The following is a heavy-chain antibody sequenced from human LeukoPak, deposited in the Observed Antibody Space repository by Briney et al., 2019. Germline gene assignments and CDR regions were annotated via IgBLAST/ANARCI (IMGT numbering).Heavy chain of an antibody. D-gene: IGHD4-11*01. V-gene: IGHV1-69*05. CDR2: IIPIFGTA. CDR3: AGDHSNYGGMDV. Sequence: GASVKVSCKASGYTFTSYGISWVRQAPGQGLEWMGGIIPIFGTANYAQKFQGRVTITTDESTSTAYMELSSLRSEDTAVYYCAGDHSNYGGMDVWGKGTTVTVSS. CDR1: GYTFTSYG. J-gene: IGHJ6*04.